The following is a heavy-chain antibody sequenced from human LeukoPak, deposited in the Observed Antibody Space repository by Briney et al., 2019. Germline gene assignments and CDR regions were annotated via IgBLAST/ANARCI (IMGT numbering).Heavy chain of an antibody. V-gene: IGHV4-39*07. Sequence: SETLSLTCTVSGGSISSSSYYWGWIRQPPGKGLEWIGSIYYSGSTYYNPSLKSRVTISVDTSKNQTSLNLSSVTAADTAVYYCARVCEPPQCALTGALDIWGQGTMVTVSS. CDR1: GGSISSSSYY. CDR2: IYYSGST. CDR3: ARVCEPPQCALTGALDI. J-gene: IGHJ3*02. D-gene: IGHD6-19*01.